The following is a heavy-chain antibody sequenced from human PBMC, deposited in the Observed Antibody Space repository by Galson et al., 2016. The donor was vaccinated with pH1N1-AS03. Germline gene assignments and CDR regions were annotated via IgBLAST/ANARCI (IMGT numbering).Heavy chain of an antibody. J-gene: IGHJ6*02. Sequence: SLRLSCAASGFTFSNAWMTWVRQAPGKGLEWVGRIKSKSDGGTTDYAAPVKARFTISRDDSKNTLYLQMNSLKTEDTAVYCCSTDETFYYYYGMDVWGRGTTVTVSS. CDR1: GFTFSNAW. CDR3: STDETFYYYYGMDV. V-gene: IGHV3-15*01. CDR2: IKSKSDGGTT.